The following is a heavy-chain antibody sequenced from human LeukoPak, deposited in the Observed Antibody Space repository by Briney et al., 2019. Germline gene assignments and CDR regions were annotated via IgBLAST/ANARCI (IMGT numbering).Heavy chain of an antibody. V-gene: IGHV1-24*01. Sequence: ASVKVSCKVSGYTLTELSMHWVRQAPGKGLEWMGGFDPEDGETIYAQKFQGRVTITADESTSTAYMELSSLRSEDTAVYYCARDLDNNWFDPWGQGTLVTVSS. CDR1: GYTLTELS. J-gene: IGHJ5*02. D-gene: IGHD2-2*03. CDR2: FDPEDGET. CDR3: ARDLDNNWFDP.